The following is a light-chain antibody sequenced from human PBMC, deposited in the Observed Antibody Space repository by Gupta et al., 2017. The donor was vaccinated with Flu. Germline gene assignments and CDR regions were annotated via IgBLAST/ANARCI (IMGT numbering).Light chain of an antibody. CDR1: SSDVGDYNY. J-gene: IGLJ2*01. V-gene: IGLV2-11*01. CDR3: YSFGAASF. Sequence: QSPLTQPRSVAGSTGQSFAISCTGTSSDVGDYNYVSWHQQHPRKDPTLIIYDVTQRPSGVPYRFTGSKSGNTTSLTISGLQPEDEPDYHCYSFGAASFFGGGTKLTVL. CDR2: DVT.